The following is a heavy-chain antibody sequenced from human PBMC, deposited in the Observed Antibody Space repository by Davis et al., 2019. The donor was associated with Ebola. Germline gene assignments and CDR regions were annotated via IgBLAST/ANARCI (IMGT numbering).Heavy chain of an antibody. CDR1: GYTFTNYY. Sequence: ASVKVSCKASGYTFTNYYMHWVRQAPGQGLEWMGIINPSGGSTSYAQKFQGRVTMTTDTSTNTAYMEVRSLRSDDTAVYYCARDGSVAAIELDYWGQGTLVTVSS. D-gene: IGHD2-2*02. CDR3: ARDGSVAAIELDY. V-gene: IGHV1-46*01. J-gene: IGHJ4*02. CDR2: INPSGGST.